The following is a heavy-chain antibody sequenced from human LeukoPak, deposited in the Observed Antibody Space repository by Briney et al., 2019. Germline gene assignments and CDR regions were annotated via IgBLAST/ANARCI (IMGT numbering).Heavy chain of an antibody. Sequence: PGGSLRLSCAASGFTFSSYWMHWVRQAPGKGLVGVSRLETDGSSTNYAGSVKGRFTISRDNAKNTLYLQMNSLRAEDTAVYYCARDPSSLSGYFDFWGQGTLVTVSS. D-gene: IGHD6-19*01. J-gene: IGHJ4*02. CDR3: ARDPSSLSGYFDF. CDR1: GFTFSSYW. V-gene: IGHV3-74*01. CDR2: LETDGSST.